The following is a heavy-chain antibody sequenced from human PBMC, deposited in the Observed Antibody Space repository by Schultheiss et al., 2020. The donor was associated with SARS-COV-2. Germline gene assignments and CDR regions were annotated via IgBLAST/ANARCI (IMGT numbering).Heavy chain of an antibody. CDR1: GGSISSSSYY. CDR3: ARLNEDDSSGWYFDY. Sequence: SQTLSLTCTVSGGSISSSSYYWGWIRQPPGKGLEWIGYIYYSGSTNYNPSLKSRVTISVDTSKYQFSLKLSSVTAADTAVYYCARLNEDDSSGWYFDYWGQGTLVTVSS. CDR2: IYYSGST. J-gene: IGHJ4*02. D-gene: IGHD6-19*01. V-gene: IGHV4-61*05.